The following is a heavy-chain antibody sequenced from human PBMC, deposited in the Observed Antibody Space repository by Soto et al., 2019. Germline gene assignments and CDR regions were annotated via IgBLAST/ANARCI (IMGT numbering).Heavy chain of an antibody. CDR3: ASVCGSGGSCDGLGSDY. D-gene: IGHD2-15*01. J-gene: IGHJ4*02. CDR1: GGSISSGGYS. CDR2: IYHSGST. V-gene: IGHV4-30-2*01. Sequence: SDTLSLTCAVSGGSISSGGYSWSWIRQPPGKGLEWIGYIYHSGSTYYNPSLKSRVTISVDRSKNQFSLKLSSVTAADTAVYYCASVCGSGGSCDGLGSDYWGQRTLVTVSS.